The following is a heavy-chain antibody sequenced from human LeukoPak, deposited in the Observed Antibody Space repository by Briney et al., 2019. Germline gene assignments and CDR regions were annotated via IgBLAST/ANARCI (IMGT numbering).Heavy chain of an antibody. CDR3: ARGASRSQPPDY. J-gene: IGHJ4*02. V-gene: IGHV3-21*01. Sequence: PEGSLRLSCAASGFTFSSYSMNWVRQAPGKGLEWVSSISSSSSYIYYADSVKGRFTISRDNAKNSLYLQMNSLRAEDTAVYYCARGASRSQPPDYWGQGTLVTVSS. CDR2: ISSSSSYI. CDR1: GFTFSSYS. D-gene: IGHD3-16*01.